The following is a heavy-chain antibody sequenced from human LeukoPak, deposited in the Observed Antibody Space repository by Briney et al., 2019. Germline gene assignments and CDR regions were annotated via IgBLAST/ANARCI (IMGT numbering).Heavy chain of an antibody. Sequence: SETLSLTCTVSGGSISPYYWGWIRQPPGKGLEWIGHIYYSGSTNYNPSLKSRVTISVDTSKNQFSLKLSSVTAADTAVYYCARLALGRSGSYHYYYYGMDVWGQGTTVTVSS. V-gene: IGHV4-59*08. CDR3: ARLALGRSGSYHYYYYGMDV. D-gene: IGHD1-26*01. CDR1: GGSISPYY. CDR2: IYYSGST. J-gene: IGHJ6*02.